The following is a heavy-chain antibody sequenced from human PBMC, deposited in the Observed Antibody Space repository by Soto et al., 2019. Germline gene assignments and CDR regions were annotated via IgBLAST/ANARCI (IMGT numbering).Heavy chain of an antibody. CDR2: ISGSGGST. D-gene: IGHD4-17*01. CDR1: GFTFSSYA. J-gene: IGHJ4*02. Sequence: EVQLLESGGGLVQPGGSLRLSCAASGFTFSSYAMSWVRQAPGKGLEWVSAISGSGGSTYYADSVKGRFTISRDNSKNTLYLQMNILGDEDTAVYYCAKDERGTVTTFFDYWCQGTLVTVSS. V-gene: IGHV3-23*01. CDR3: AKDERGTVTTFFDY.